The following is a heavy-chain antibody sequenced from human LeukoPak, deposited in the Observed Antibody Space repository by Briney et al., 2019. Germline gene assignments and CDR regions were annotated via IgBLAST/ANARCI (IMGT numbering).Heavy chain of an antibody. CDR1: GFTFSSYG. CDR3: AKVSSIAARRGFDY. V-gene: IGHV3-30*18. J-gene: IGHJ4*02. CDR2: ISYDGSNK. D-gene: IGHD6-6*01. Sequence: PGRSLRLSCAASGFTFSSYGMHWVRQAPGKGLEWVAAISYDGSNKYYADSVKGRFTISRDNSKNTLYLQMNSLRAEDTAVYYCAKVSSIAARRGFDYWGQGTLVTVSS.